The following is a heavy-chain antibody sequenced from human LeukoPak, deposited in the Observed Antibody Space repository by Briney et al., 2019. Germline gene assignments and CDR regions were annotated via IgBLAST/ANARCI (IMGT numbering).Heavy chain of an antibody. CDR1: GFTFDNYG. V-gene: IGHV3-20*04. Sequence: GGSLRLSCAASGFTFDNYGMSWVRQAPGKGLEWVSGTNWNGGSTGYADSVKGRFTISRDNAKNSLYLQMNSLRVEDTASYYCARGRGSGSYNSLHYWGQGTLVTVSS. D-gene: IGHD3-10*01. J-gene: IGHJ4*02. CDR3: ARGRGSGSYNSLHY. CDR2: TNWNGGST.